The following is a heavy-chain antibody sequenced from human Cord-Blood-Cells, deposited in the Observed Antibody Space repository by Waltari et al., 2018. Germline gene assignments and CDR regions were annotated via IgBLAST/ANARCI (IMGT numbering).Heavy chain of an antibody. J-gene: IGHJ5*02. D-gene: IGHD6-13*01. Sequence: QVQLVQSGAEVKKPGASVKVSCKVSGYTLTELSMHWVRQAPGKGLEGMGGFYREDGETIYGQKCQGRVTMNGDTSTDTAYMELSSLRSEDTAVYYCATVGIAAAGRDWFDPWGQGTLVTVSS. CDR2: FYREDGET. V-gene: IGHV1-24*01. CDR1: GYTLTELS. CDR3: ATVGIAAAGRDWFDP.